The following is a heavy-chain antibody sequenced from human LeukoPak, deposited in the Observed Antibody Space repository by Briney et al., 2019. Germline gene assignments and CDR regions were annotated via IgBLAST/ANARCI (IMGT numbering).Heavy chain of an antibody. D-gene: IGHD3-3*01. CDR1: GGTFSSYA. Sequence: ASVKVSCKASGGTFSSYAISWVRQAPGQGLEWMGGIIPIFGTANSAQKFQGRVTITADESTSTAYMELSSLRSEDTAVYYCASSIGVVIIRPYYYYMDVWGKGTTVTVSS. V-gene: IGHV1-69*13. J-gene: IGHJ6*03. CDR2: IIPIFGTA. CDR3: ASSIGVVIIRPYYYYMDV.